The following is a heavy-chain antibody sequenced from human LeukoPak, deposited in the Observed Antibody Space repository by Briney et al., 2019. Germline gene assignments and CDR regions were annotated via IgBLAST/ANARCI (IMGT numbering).Heavy chain of an antibody. Sequence: PGRSLRLSCAASGFTFSSYGMHWVRQAPGKGLEWVAVIWYDGSNKYYADSVKGRFTISRDNSKNTLYLQMNSLRAEDTAVYYCARVLRASYNWFDPWGQGTLVTVAS. J-gene: IGHJ5*02. CDR2: IWYDGSNK. CDR1: GFTFSSYG. V-gene: IGHV3-33*01. D-gene: IGHD2-2*01. CDR3: ARVLRASYNWFDP.